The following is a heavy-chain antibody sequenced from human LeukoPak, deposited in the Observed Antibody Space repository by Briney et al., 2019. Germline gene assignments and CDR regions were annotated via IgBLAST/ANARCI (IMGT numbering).Heavy chain of an antibody. CDR3: RSWVTAHDY. CDR2: IRSKAYGGTT. Sequence: GGSLRLSCTASGFTFGDYVMSWVRQAPGKGLEWVGFIRSKAYGGTTEYAASVKGRFTISRDDSKSIAYLQMNSLKTEGTAVYYCRSWVTAHDYWGQGTLVTVSS. J-gene: IGHJ4*02. D-gene: IGHD2-21*02. V-gene: IGHV3-49*04. CDR1: GFTFGDYV.